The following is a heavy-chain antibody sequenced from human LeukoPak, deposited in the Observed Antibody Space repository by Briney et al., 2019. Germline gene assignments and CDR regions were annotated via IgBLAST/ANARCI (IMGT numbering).Heavy chain of an antibody. Sequence: GGSLRLSCAASGFTFSSYTMNWVRQAPGKGLEWVAFIRYNGNNQYYADSVKGRFTISRDNSKNTLYLQMNSLKGDDTAVYYCAKDSAFYYIDVWGKGTTVIISS. CDR1: GFTFSSYT. D-gene: IGHD3-10*01. CDR2: IRYNGNNQ. CDR3: AKDSAFYYIDV. V-gene: IGHV3-30*02. J-gene: IGHJ6*03.